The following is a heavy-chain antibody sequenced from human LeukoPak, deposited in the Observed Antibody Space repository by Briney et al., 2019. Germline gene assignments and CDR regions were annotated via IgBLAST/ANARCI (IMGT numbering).Heavy chain of an antibody. Sequence: ASVKVSCKASGYTFTSYAMNWVRQAPGQGLEWMGWINTNTGNPTYAQGFTGRFVFSLDTSVSTAYLQISSLKAGDTAVYYCARSRAVVVTAIPAYYFDYWGQGTLVTVSS. J-gene: IGHJ4*02. CDR3: ARSRAVVVTAIPAYYFDY. V-gene: IGHV7-4-1*02. CDR2: INTNTGNP. CDR1: GYTFTSYA. D-gene: IGHD2-21*02.